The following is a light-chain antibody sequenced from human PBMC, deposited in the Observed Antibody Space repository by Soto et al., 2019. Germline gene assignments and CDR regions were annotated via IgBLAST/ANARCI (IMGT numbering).Light chain of an antibody. CDR3: CSYAGKDNYV. J-gene: IGLJ1*01. CDR1: SSDGGGYNY. V-gene: IGLV2-8*01. CDR2: EVN. Sequence: QSVLTQPPSASGSPGQSVTISCTGTSSDGGGYNYVSGYQQHPGKAPKLIIYEVNKRPSGVPDRFSGAKSGNTASLSVSGLQAEDEADYYCCSYAGKDNYVFGTGTKVTVL.